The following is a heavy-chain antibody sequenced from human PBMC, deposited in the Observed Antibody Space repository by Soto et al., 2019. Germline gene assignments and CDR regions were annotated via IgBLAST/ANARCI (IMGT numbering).Heavy chain of an antibody. CDR3: PKFVLYDFRSGYFDY. D-gene: IGHD3-3*01. J-gene: IGHJ4*02. V-gene: IGHV3-64D*08. CDR2: IAHDGGNP. CDR1: GFSFSNYA. Sequence: PGGSLRLSCSASGFSFSNYAMHWVRQAPGKGLEYVSSIAHDGGNPYYADSVKGRFTISRDNSRNTLYLQMSSLISEDKAVYYCPKFVLYDFRSGYFDYWCQGILVTVS.